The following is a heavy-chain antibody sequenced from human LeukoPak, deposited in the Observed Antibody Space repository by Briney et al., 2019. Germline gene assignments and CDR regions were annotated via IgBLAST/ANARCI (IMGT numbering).Heavy chain of an antibody. CDR1: GFTFSSYA. CDR3: AKLRAAAGNLGLFDY. J-gene: IGHJ4*02. CDR2: ISGSGGST. V-gene: IGHV3-23*01. D-gene: IGHD6-13*01. Sequence: GGSLRLSCAASGFTFSSYAMSWVRQAPGKGLEWVSAISGSGGSTYYADSVKGRFTISRDNSKNTLYLQMNGLRAEDTAVYYCAKLRAAAGNLGLFDYWGQGTLVTVSS.